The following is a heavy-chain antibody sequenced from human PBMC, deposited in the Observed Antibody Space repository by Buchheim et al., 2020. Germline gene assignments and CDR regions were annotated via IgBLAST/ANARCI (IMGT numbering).Heavy chain of an antibody. Sequence: EVQLVESGGALVQPGGSLRLSCAASGFTFNTYWVHWVRQVPGKGLEWVSRVDPGGRGPSYSGSVQGRFTISRDNAKNTLYLQMTSLRVEDTAVYYCTRDFGPYGGSPAYWGQGAL. CDR3: TRDFGPYGGSPAY. CDR1: GFTFNTYW. CDR2: VDPGGRGP. J-gene: IGHJ4*02. D-gene: IGHD3-16*01. V-gene: IGHV3-74*01.